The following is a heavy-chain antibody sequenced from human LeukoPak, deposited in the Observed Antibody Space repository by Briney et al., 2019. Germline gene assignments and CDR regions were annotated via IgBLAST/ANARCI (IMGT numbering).Heavy chain of an antibody. CDR1: GFTVSSNY. CDR3: ARSRGYSISDAFNI. D-gene: IGHD2-21*01. Sequence: PGGSLRLSCAASGFTVSSNYMSWVRQAPGKGLEWVSVIYSGGSTYYADSVKGRFTISRDNSKNTLYLQMNSLRAEDTAAYYCARSRGYSISDAFNIWGQGTMVTVSS. CDR2: IYSGGST. V-gene: IGHV3-53*01. J-gene: IGHJ3*02.